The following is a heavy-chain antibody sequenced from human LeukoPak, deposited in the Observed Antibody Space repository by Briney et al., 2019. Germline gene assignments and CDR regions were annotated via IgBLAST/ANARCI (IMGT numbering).Heavy chain of an antibody. V-gene: IGHV4-59*01. CDR1: GGSISSYY. D-gene: IGHD3-22*01. J-gene: IGHJ5*02. Sequence: SETLSLTCTVSGGSISSYYWSWIRQPPGKGLEWIGYIYYSGSTNYNPSLKSRVTISVDTSKNQFSLKLSSVTAADTAVYYCARSRYHYDSSGQFDPWGQGTLVTVSS. CDR2: IYYSGST. CDR3: ARSRYHYDSSGQFDP.